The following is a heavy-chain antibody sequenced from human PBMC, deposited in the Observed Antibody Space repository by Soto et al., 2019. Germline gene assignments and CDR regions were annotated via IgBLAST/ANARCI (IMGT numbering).Heavy chain of an antibody. CDR1: GFTFSEYA. CDR2: ISSSGDHT. V-gene: IGHV3-23*01. CDR3: AKLLRPGLQSLDF. J-gene: IGHJ4*02. D-gene: IGHD4-4*01. Sequence: EVQLLESGGGLVQPGGSLRLSCAASGFTFSEYAMSWVRQAPGKGLDWVSAISSSGDHTFYADSVKGRFTISRDNSKNTLYLQVNSLRAEDTAVYYCAKLLRPGLQSLDFWGQGTLVTVSS.